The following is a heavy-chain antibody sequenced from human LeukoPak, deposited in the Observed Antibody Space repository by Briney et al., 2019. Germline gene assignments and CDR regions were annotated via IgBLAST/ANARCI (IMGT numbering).Heavy chain of an antibody. CDR1: GYTFTSYG. D-gene: IGHD6-19*01. CDR3: ARAGSGSGWYFDY. CDR2: ISGYNGNT. Sequence: ASVKVSCKASGYTFTSYGFIWVRQAPGQGLEWMGWISGYNGNTNYAQKFQGRVTMTTDTSTTTAYMELRGLRFNDTAVYYCARAGSGSGWYFDYWGQGTLVTVSS. V-gene: IGHV1-18*01. J-gene: IGHJ4*02.